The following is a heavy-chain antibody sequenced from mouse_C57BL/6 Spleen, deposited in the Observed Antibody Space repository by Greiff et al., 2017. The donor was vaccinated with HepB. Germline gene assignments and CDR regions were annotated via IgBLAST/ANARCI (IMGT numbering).Heavy chain of an antibody. J-gene: IGHJ3*01. D-gene: IGHD2-2*01. CDR1: GYSITSGYY. V-gene: IGHV3-6*01. CDR3: ARDGSWFAY. Sequence: EVKLQESGPGLVKPSQSLSLTCSVTGYSITSGYYWNWIRQFPGNKLEWMGYISYDGSNNYNPSLKNRISITRDTSKNQVFLKLNSVTTEDTATYYCARDGSWFAYWGQGTLVTVSA. CDR2: ISYDGSN.